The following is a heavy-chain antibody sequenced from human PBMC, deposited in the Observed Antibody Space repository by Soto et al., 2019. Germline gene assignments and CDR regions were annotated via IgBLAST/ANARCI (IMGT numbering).Heavy chain of an antibody. D-gene: IGHD2-8*01. CDR1: GFSVGSNY. J-gene: IGHJ4*02. V-gene: IGHV3-53*02. CDR3: ARKSDSSPVPEADGV. Sequence: EVQLVETGGGLIQPGGSLRLSCAASGFSVGSNYMTWVRQSPGKGLEWVSLIYSNGDTDYADSVKGRFSISRDNFKNPLYLQVNNLSAEDTAVYHCARKSDSSPVPEADGVWGRGTLVTVSS. CDR2: IYSNGDT.